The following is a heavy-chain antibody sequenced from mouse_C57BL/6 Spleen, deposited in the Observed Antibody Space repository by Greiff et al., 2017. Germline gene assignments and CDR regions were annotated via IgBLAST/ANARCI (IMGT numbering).Heavy chain of an antibody. V-gene: IGHV1-76*01. J-gene: IGHJ2*01. Sequence: VQLQQSGAELVRPGASVKLSCKASGYTFTDYYINWVKQRPGQGLEWIARIYPGSGNTYYNEKFKSKATLTVDKSSSTAYMQLSSLTSEDSAVYYCARDDGYYLDYWGQGTTLTVSS. CDR1: GYTFTDYY. D-gene: IGHD2-3*01. CDR2: IYPGSGNT. CDR3: ARDDGYYLDY.